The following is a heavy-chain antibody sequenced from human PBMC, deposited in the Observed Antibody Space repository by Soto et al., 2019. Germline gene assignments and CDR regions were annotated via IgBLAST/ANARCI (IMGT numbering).Heavy chain of an antibody. CDR2: INHSGST. Sequence: SETLSLTCAVYGGSFSGYYWSWIRQPPGKGLEWIGEINHSGSTNYNPSLKSRVTISVDTSKNQFSLKLSSVTAADTAVYYCAITRGSAGSPYDYWGQGTLVTVSS. J-gene: IGHJ4*02. V-gene: IGHV4-34*01. D-gene: IGHD6-13*01. CDR1: GGSFSGYY. CDR3: AITRGSAGSPYDY.